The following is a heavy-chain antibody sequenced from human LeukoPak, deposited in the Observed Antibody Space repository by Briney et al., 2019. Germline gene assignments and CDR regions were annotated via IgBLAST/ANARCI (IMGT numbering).Heavy chain of an antibody. D-gene: IGHD1-26*01. CDR2: IKEDGSEK. CDR1: EFTLSLYW. J-gene: IGHJ5*02. Sequence: GGSLRLSCSASEFTLSLYWMTWVRQAPGKGLEWVASIKEDGSEKSYVDSVKGRFTISRDNAKNSLYLQMNSLGAEDTAVYYCVRGGSYTFDPWGQGILVTVSS. V-gene: IGHV3-7*01. CDR3: VRGGSYTFDP.